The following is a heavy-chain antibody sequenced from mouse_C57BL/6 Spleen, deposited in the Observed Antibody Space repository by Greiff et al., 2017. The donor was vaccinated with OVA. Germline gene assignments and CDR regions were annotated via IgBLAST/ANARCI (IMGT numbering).Heavy chain of an antibody. CDR2: ISTGSSII. CDR1: GFTFSDYG. CDR3: ARGFAY. V-gene: IGHV5-17*01. Sequence: EVKLMESGGGLVKPGGSLKLSCAASGFTFSDYGMHWVRQAPEKGLEWVAYISTGSSIIYYADTLKGRFTISRDNAKNTLFLQKTSVRSGDTAMYYCARGFAYWGQGTLVTVSA. J-gene: IGHJ3*01.